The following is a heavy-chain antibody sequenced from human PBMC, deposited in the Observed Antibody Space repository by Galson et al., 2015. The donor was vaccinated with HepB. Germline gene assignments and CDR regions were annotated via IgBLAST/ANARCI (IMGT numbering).Heavy chain of an antibody. D-gene: IGHD6-19*01. Sequence: SLRLSCAASGFTFSSYGMSWVRQAPGMGLEWVSAISGRGASTYYADSVKGRFTISRDNSRNTLYLQMHSLGAEDTALYYCAKDYVAWEGGWYKDFDSWGQGTLVAVSS. CDR1: GFTFSSYG. J-gene: IGHJ4*02. CDR3: AKDYVAWEGGWYKDFDS. CDR2: ISGRGAST. V-gene: IGHV3-23*01.